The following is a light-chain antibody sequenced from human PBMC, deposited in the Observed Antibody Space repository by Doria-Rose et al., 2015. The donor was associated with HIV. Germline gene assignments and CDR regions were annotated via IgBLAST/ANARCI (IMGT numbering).Light chain of an antibody. CDR1: QRIRITY. Sequence: TQSPGTLSLSPGEGATLSCSASQRIRITYLAWYQQKPGQAHSHLIYDGSTRATSIPDRYSASGSGTDFTLTINRLEPEDFALYYCHQYGTSWTFGQGTKVEI. V-gene: IGKV3-20*01. J-gene: IGKJ1*01. CDR2: DGS. CDR3: HQYGTSWT.